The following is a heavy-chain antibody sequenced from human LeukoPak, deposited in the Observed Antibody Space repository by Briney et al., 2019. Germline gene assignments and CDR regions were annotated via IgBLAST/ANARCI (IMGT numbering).Heavy chain of an antibody. V-gene: IGHV4-34*01. Sequence: GSLRLSCAASGFTFTSYNMNWVRQPPGKGLEWIGEINHSGSTNYNPSLKSRVTISVDTSKNQFSLKLSSVTAADTAVYYCARVLAVAGTDYWGQGTLVTVSS. CDR1: GFTFTSYN. J-gene: IGHJ4*02. D-gene: IGHD6-19*01. CDR3: ARVLAVAGTDY. CDR2: INHSGST.